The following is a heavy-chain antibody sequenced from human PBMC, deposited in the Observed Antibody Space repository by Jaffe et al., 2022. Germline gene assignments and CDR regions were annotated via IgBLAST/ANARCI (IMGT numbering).Heavy chain of an antibody. CDR3: AKDKTSGQWLVPYYFDY. CDR1: GFTFSSYA. J-gene: IGHJ4*02. CDR2: ISGSGGST. V-gene: IGHV3-23*01. Sequence: EVQLLESGGGLVQPGGSLRLSCAASGFTFSSYAMSWVRQAPGKGLEWVSAISGSGGSTYYADSVKGRFTISRDNSKNTLYLQMNSLRAEDTAVYYCAKDKTSGQWLVPYYFDYWGQGTLVTVSS. D-gene: IGHD6-19*01.